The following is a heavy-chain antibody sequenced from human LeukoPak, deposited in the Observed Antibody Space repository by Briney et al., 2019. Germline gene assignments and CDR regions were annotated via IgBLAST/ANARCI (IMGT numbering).Heavy chain of an antibody. CDR2: IKQDGSEK. J-gene: IGHJ4*02. Sequence: GGSLRLSCAASGFTFSSYWMSWVRHAPGKGLEWVANIKQDGSEKYYVDSVKGRFTISRDNAKNSLYLQMNSLRAEDTAVYYCARDNRGYPYYFDYWGQGTLVTVSS. D-gene: IGHD5-18*01. V-gene: IGHV3-7*01. CDR1: GFTFSSYW. CDR3: ARDNRGYPYYFDY.